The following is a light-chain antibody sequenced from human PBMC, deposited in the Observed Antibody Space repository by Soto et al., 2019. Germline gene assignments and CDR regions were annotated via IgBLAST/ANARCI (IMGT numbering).Light chain of an antibody. Sequence: QSVLTQPASVSGSPGQSITISCTGTSSDVGGYNYVSWYQHHPGKAPKLMIYDVSYWPSGVSNRFSGSKSGNTASLTISGLQPEDEADYSCSSYTTSNTRQIVFGTGTKVTVL. J-gene: IGLJ1*01. CDR1: SSDVGGYNY. CDR3: SSYTTSNTRQIV. CDR2: DVS. V-gene: IGLV2-14*03.